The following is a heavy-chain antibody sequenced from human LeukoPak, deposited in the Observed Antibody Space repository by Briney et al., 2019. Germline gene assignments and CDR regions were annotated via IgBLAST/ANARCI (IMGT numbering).Heavy chain of an antibody. CDR1: GVSISSYY. Sequence: SETLSLTCTVSGVSISSYYWTWIRQPPGKGLEWIGYIYSSGSTNYSPSLKSRVTISIDTSKNQFSLRLSSVTAADTAVYFCARDRGGDYDSSGFQYHFGYWGQGALVTVSS. D-gene: IGHD3-22*01. CDR3: ARDRGGDYDSSGFQYHFGY. V-gene: IGHV4-59*01. CDR2: IYSSGST. J-gene: IGHJ4*02.